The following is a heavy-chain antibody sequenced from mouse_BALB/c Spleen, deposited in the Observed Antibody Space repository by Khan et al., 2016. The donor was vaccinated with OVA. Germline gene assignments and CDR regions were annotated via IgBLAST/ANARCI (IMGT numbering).Heavy chain of an antibody. D-gene: IGHD1-1*01. J-gene: IGHJ4*01. CDR3: ARKNYYGYAMDY. V-gene: IGHV3-2*02. Sequence: EVRLQESGPGLVKPSQSLSLTCTVTGYSITSGYAWNWIRQFPGNKLEWMGYISYSGSTRYNPSLRSRISITRDTSKNQFFLQLNSVTTEDTATYYCARKNYYGYAMDYWGQGTSVTVSS. CDR2: ISYSGST. CDR1: GYSITSGYA.